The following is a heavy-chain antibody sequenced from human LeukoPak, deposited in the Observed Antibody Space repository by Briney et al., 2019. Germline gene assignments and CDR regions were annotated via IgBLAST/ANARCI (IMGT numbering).Heavy chain of an antibody. CDR3: ARDGSGSPDY. V-gene: IGHV3-64*01. D-gene: IGHD3-10*01. CDR2: ISDNGRQT. CDR1: GFTFSNYA. J-gene: IGHJ4*02. Sequence: PGGSLRLSCAASGFTFSNYAIHWVRQAPGKGLEYVSVISDNGRQTFYANSVKGRFTISRDNSKNTLYLQMGSLRVGDMAVYYCARDGSGSPDYWGQGTLVTVSS.